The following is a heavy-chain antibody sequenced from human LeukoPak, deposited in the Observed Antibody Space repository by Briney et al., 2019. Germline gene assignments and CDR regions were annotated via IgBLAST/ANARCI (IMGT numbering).Heavy chain of an antibody. D-gene: IGHD2-15*01. CDR3: AKPDSHLFGGSSY. Sequence: PGGSLRLSCAASGFTFSSYGMHWVRQAPGKGLEWVAVISYDGSNKYYADSVKGRFTISRDNSKNTLYLQMNSLRAEDTAVYYCAKPDSHLFGGSSYWGQGTLVTVSS. CDR1: GFTFSSYG. CDR2: ISYDGSNK. V-gene: IGHV3-30*18. J-gene: IGHJ4*02.